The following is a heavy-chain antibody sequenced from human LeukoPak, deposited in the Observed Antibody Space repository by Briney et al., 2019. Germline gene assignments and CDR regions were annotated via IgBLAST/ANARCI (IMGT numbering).Heavy chain of an antibody. D-gene: IGHD3-22*01. CDR2: ISYDGSNK. CDR1: GFTFSSYA. Sequence: GMSLRLSCAASGFTFSSYAMHWVRQAPGKGREGVAVISYDGSNKYYADSVKGRFTISRDNPKNTLNLQMNSLRAEDTAVYYCARDLGQYYDTSDNWFDPWGQGTLVSVSS. J-gene: IGHJ5*02. V-gene: IGHV3-30*04. CDR3: ARDLGQYYDTSDNWFDP.